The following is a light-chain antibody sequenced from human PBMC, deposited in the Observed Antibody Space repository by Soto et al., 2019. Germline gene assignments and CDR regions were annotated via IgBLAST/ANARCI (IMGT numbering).Light chain of an antibody. CDR3: QHYGNSPT. J-gene: IGKJ1*01. CDR2: GAS. CDR1: QSVSSGY. Sequence: EIVLTQSPGTLSLSPGDXATLSCRASQSVSSGYLAWYQQKPGQAPRLLIYGASRRATGIPDRFSGSGSGADFTLSISRLEPEDFAVYWCQHYGNSPTFGQGTKVDIK. V-gene: IGKV3-20*01.